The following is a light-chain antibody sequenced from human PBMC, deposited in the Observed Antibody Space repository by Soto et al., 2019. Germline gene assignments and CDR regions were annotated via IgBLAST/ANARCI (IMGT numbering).Light chain of an antibody. Sequence: IQLTQSPSHLSASVGDRVTITCRASKGISSYLAWYQQKPGKAPKLLSYAASTLQSGVPSRFSGSGSGTDFTLTISSLQPEDFATYYCQQLNSYPQTLTFGGGTKVEIK. J-gene: IGKJ4*01. CDR2: AAS. V-gene: IGKV1-9*01. CDR1: KGISSY. CDR3: QQLNSYPQTLT.